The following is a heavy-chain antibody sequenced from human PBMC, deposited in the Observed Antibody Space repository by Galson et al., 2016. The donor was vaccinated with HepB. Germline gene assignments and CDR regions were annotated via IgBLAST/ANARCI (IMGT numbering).Heavy chain of an antibody. V-gene: IGHV1-18*01. CDR2: ISAYNGDT. CDR3: TRITTFGVVLETDDY. Sequence: SVKVSCKASGFTFSNYGISWVRQAPGQGLEWMGWISAYNGDTDYAQEFQGRVTLTTDTSTTTAYMQLRSLRSDDTAVYYCTRITTFGVVLETDDYWGRGTLVTVSS. J-gene: IGHJ4*02. CDR1: GFTFSNYG. D-gene: IGHD3-3*01.